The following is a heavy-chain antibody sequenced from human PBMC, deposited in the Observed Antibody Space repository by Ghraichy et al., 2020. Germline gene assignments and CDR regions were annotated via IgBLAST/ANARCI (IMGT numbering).Heavy chain of an antibody. D-gene: IGHD6-13*01. J-gene: IGHJ4*02. CDR2: IYYSGST. CDR1: GGSISSSSYY. Sequence: SETLSLTCTVSGGSISSSSYYWGWIRQPPGKGLEWIGSIYYSGSTYYNPSLKSRVTISVDTSKNQFSLKLSSVTAADTAVYYCARARSWYGTTHFDYWGQGTLVTVSS. V-gene: IGHV4-39*01. CDR3: ARARSWYGTTHFDY.